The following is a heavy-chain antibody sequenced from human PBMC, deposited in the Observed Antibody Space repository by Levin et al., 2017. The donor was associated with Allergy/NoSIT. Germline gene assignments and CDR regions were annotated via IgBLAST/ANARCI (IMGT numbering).Heavy chain of an antibody. V-gene: IGHV4-59*01. CDR2: IYYSGST. CDR3: AREYFDGEWFDP. CDR1: GGSISSYY. Sequence: GSLRLSCTVSGGSISSYYWSWIRQPPGKGLEWIGYIYYSGSTNYNPSLKSRVTISVDTSKNQFSLKLSSVTAADTAVYYCAREYFDGEWFDPWGQGTLVTVSS. D-gene: IGHD3-9*01. J-gene: IGHJ5*02.